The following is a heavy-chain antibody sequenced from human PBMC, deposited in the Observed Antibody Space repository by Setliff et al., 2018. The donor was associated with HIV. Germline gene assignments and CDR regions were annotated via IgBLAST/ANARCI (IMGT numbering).Heavy chain of an antibody. V-gene: IGHV4-59*01. CDR2: VSYSGTT. Sequence: SKTLSLTCAVSDGSISNYYWSWIRQPLGKGLEWIGYVSYSGTTNYNPSLKSRVTISVDTSKNQFSLKLNSLTAADTAVYYCARTRYYYDSSSYYFQYYYYMDVWGKGTTVTVSS. J-gene: IGHJ6*03. CDR1: DGSISNYY. CDR3: ARTRYYYDSSSYYFQYYYYMDV. D-gene: IGHD3-22*01.